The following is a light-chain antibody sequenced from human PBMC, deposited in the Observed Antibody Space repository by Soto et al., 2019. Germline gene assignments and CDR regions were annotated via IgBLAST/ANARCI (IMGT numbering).Light chain of an antibody. J-gene: IGKJ4*01. CDR1: GKIKNR. CDR3: QQYDDWPLT. CDR2: DAF. Sequence: EKVMTQSPATLSVSPGERATLSCRARGKIKNRLAWYQQKPGQGPRLLIYDAFTRATDIPARFSGSASGTEFTLTISSLQSEDSAFYYCQQYDDWPLTLGGGTKEDNK. V-gene: IGKV3-15*01.